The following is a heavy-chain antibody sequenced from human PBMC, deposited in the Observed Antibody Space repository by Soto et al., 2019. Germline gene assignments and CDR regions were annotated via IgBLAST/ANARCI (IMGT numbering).Heavy chain of an antibody. CDR2: IWYDGSNK. CDR3: ARDQLIRYCSGGRCYSRYYYYGMDV. Sequence: TXGCLGLSCAVSGFTFSSYGMHWVRQAPGKGLEWVAVIWYDGSNKYYADSVKGRFTISRDNSKNTLYLQMNSLRAEDTAVYYCARDQLIRYCSGGRCYSRYYYYGMDVWGQRTTVTVSS. D-gene: IGHD2-15*01. V-gene: IGHV3-33*01. J-gene: IGHJ6*02. CDR1: GFTFSSYG.